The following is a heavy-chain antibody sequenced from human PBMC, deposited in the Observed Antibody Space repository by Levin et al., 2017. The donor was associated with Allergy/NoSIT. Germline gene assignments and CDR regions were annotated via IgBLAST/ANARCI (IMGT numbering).Heavy chain of an antibody. V-gene: IGHV5-51*01. Sequence: PGGSLRLSCKTSGYSFTNYWIGWVCQRPGQGLEWMGVTHPGTSETRYGPSFQGHVSISVDKSVTTAYLQWSSLKASDTAIYYCARHGDGRGWDTGDYWDQGTLVTFSS. D-gene: IGHD6-19*01. CDR3: ARHGDGRGWDTGDY. CDR2: THPGTSET. J-gene: IGHJ4*02. CDR1: GYSFTNYW.